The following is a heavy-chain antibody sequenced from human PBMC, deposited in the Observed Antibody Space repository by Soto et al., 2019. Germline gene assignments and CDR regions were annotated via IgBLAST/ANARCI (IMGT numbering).Heavy chain of an antibody. CDR1: GFTFSSYG. J-gene: IGHJ6*03. D-gene: IGHD2-2*01. CDR2: ISYDGSNK. V-gene: IGHV3-30*18. Sequence: PGGSLGLSCAASGFTFSSYGMHWVRQAPGKGLEWVAVISYDGSNKYYADSVKGRFTISRDNSKNTLYLQMNSLRAEDTAVYYCAKDSRPLPPRDYYYYMDVWGKGTTVTLSS. CDR3: AKDSRPLPPRDYYYYMDV.